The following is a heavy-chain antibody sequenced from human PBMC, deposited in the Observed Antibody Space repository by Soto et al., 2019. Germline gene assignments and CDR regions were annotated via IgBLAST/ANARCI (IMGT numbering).Heavy chain of an antibody. Sequence: GGSLRLSCAASGFTVSSNYMSWVRQAPGKGLEWVSVIYSGGSTYYADSVKGRFTISRDNSKNTLYLQMNSLRAEDTAVYYCGRGIVGATDAFAIWAQGTMVPVSS. CDR2: IYSGGST. J-gene: IGHJ3*02. CDR3: GRGIVGATDAFAI. V-gene: IGHV3-53*01. CDR1: GFTVSSNY. D-gene: IGHD1-26*01.